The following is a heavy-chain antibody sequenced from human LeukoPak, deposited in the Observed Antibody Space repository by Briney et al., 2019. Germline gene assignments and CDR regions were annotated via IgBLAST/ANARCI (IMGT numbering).Heavy chain of an antibody. D-gene: IGHD3-10*01. J-gene: IGHJ1*01. CDR3: AKDTGITMVRGVIDQC. CDR2: ISGSGGST. CDR1: GFTFSSYA. Sequence: PGGSLRLSCAASGFTFSSYAMSWVRQAPGKGLEWVSAISGSGGSTYYADSVKGRFTISRDNSKNTLYLQMNSLRAEDTAVYYCAKDTGITMVRGVIDQCWGQGTLVTVSS. V-gene: IGHV3-23*01.